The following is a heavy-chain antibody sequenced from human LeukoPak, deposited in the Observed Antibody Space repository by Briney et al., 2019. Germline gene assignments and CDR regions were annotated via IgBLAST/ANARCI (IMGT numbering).Heavy chain of an antibody. V-gene: IGHV3-73*01. Sequence: GGSLRLSCAASRFPFSGSGMHWVRQATGKGLEWVGRIRGSATAYAASVRGRFTISRDDSKNTAYLQMNSLKTDDTAVYYCIRQSCGTSSCAEPDWGQGTLVTVSS. D-gene: IGHD2-15*01. CDR1: RFPFSGSG. CDR2: IRGSAT. CDR3: IRQSCGTSSCAEPD. J-gene: IGHJ4*02.